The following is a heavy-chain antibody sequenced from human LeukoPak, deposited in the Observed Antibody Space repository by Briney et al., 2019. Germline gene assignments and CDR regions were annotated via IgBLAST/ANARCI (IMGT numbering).Heavy chain of an antibody. CDR1: GYTFTDYA. V-gene: IGHV3-23*01. Sequence: GGSLRLSCAASGYTFTDYAMSWVRQAPGKGLEWVSAISGSGTTTYYADSVKGRSTISRDNSKNTLYLQMNRLRVDDTAVYYCARAGGYCTNGVCYVAYFDYWGQGTLVTVSS. CDR2: ISGSGTTT. J-gene: IGHJ4*02. CDR3: ARAGGYCTNGVCYVAYFDY. D-gene: IGHD2-8*01.